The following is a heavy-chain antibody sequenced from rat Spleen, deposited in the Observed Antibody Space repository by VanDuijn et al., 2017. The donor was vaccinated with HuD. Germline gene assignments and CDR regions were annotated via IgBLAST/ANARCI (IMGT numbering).Heavy chain of an antibody. CDR3: AVAGYGY. D-gene: IGHD1-7*01. J-gene: IGHJ2*01. V-gene: IGHV5-25*01. Sequence: EVQLVESGGGLVQPGRSLKLSCAASGFTFSDYYMAWVRQAPTKGLEWVATISTGGGNTYYPDSVKGRFTISRDNAENIVYLQMNSLKCEDTATYYCAVAGYGYWGQGVMVTVSS. CDR1: GFTFSDYY. CDR2: ISTGGGNT.